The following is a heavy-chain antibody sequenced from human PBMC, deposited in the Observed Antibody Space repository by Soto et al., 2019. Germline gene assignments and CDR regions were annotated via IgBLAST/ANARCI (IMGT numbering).Heavy chain of an antibody. J-gene: IGHJ4*02. CDR3: ARGPCGGDCYSDY. V-gene: IGHV3-33*01. CDR2: IWYDGSNK. Sequence: VQLVESGGGVVQPGRSLRLSCAASGFTFSSYGMHWVRQAPGKGLEWVAVIWYDGSNKYYADSVKGRFTISRDNSKNTLYLQMNSLRAEDTAVYYCARGPCGGDCYSDYWGQGTLVTVSS. CDR1: GFTFSSYG. D-gene: IGHD2-21*02.